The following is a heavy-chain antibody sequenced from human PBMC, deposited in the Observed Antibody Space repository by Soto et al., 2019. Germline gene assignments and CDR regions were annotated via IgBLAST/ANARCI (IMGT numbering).Heavy chain of an antibody. Sequence: ASETLSLTCTVSGGSVSSGGYYWSWIRQPPGKGLEWTGNIYYSGSTNYNPSIKSRVTISVDTSKNQFSLKLSSVTAADTAVYYCARDLMSIAAAGEPGPYYYYYGMDVWGQGTTVTVSS. CDR2: IYYSGST. CDR3: ARDLMSIAAAGEPGPYYYYYGMDV. J-gene: IGHJ6*02. CDR1: GGSVSSGGYY. D-gene: IGHD6-13*01. V-gene: IGHV4-61*08.